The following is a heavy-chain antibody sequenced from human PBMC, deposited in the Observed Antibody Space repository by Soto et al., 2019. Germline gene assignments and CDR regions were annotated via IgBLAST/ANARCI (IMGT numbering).Heavy chain of an antibody. CDR2: IHYSGST. CDR1: GDPISSDY. V-gene: IGHV4-59*13. CDR3: ARDREVTTPYYYTMDV. D-gene: IGHD1-1*01. J-gene: IGHJ6*02. Sequence: SETLSLTCTVSGDPISSDYWSWIRQPPGKGLEWIGYIHYSGSTNYNASLKSRVTISIDTSRTRLFLKLNSVTAADTAVYYCARDREVTTPYYYTMDVWGQGTTVTVSS.